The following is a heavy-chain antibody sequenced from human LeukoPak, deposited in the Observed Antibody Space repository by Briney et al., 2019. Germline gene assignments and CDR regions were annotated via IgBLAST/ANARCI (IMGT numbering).Heavy chain of an antibody. CDR3: ARDPLVYCSSTSCYPIGDDAFDI. D-gene: IGHD2-2*01. CDR1: GYTFTSYG. Sequence: ASVKVSCKASGYTFTSYGISWVRQAPGQGLEWMGWISAYNGNTNYAQKLQGRVTMTTDTSTSTAYMELWSLRSDDTAVYYCARDPLVYCSSTSCYPIGDDAFDIWGQGTMVTVSS. J-gene: IGHJ3*02. CDR2: ISAYNGNT. V-gene: IGHV1-18*01.